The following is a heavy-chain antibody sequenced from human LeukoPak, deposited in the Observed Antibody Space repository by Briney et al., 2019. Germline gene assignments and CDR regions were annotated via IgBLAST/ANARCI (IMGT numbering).Heavy chain of an antibody. D-gene: IGHD2-8*01. CDR3: ARLICTTTTCYGKFYFDY. CDR1: GSPFSPSP. CDR2: FIGSSDYI. Sequence: GGSLRLSCAASGSPFSPSPRGWFGRPPGRELEGFSSFIGSSDYIYYADSVKGRFTISRDNAKNSVYLQMNSLRVEDTAVYYCARLICTTTTCYGKFYFDYWGQGTLVPVSS. J-gene: IGHJ4*02. V-gene: IGHV3-21*01.